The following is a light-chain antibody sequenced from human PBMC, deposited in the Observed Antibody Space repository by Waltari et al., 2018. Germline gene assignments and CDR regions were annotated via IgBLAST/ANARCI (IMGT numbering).Light chain of an antibody. CDR1: SRDVGAYNF. Sequence: QSALTQPASVSGSPGQSIAISCAGTSRDVGAYNFVSWYQQHPGKAPKHMIYDVNERPSGVSDRFSGSKSGNTASLTISGLQAEDETDYYCSSFTTSGTYVFGTGTKVTVL. CDR3: SSFTTSGTYV. J-gene: IGLJ1*01. V-gene: IGLV2-14*03. CDR2: DVN.